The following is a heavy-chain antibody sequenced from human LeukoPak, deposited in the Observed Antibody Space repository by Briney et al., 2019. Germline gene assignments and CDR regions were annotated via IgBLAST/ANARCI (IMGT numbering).Heavy chain of an antibody. CDR2: ISYDGSNK. Sequence: SGRSLRLSCAASGFTFSSYAMHWVRQAPGKGLEWVAVISYDGSNKYYADSVKGRFTISRDNSKNTLYLQMNSLRAEDTAVYYCAREYCSSTSCYYFDYWGQGTLVTVSS. J-gene: IGHJ4*02. D-gene: IGHD2-2*01. V-gene: IGHV3-30-3*01. CDR3: AREYCSSTSCYYFDY. CDR1: GFTFSSYA.